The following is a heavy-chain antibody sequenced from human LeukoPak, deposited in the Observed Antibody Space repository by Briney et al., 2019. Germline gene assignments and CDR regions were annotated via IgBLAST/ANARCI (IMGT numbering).Heavy chain of an antibody. V-gene: IGHV1-8*01. CDR3: ATDCSGGSCYSGVNAFDI. CDR2: TNPNSGNT. D-gene: IGHD2-15*01. Sequence: ASVKVSCKASGYTFTSYDINWVRQATGQGLEWMGWTNPNSGNTGYAQKFQGRVTMTRNTSISTAYMELSSLRSEDTAVYYCATDCSGGSCYSGVNAFDIWGQGTMVTVSS. J-gene: IGHJ3*02. CDR1: GYTFTSYD.